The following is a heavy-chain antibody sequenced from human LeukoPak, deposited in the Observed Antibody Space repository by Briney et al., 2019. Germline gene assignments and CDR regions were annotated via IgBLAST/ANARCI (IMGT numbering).Heavy chain of an antibody. J-gene: IGHJ5*02. V-gene: IGHV3-13*01. CDR2: IGTAGDT. CDR1: GFTFSSYD. D-gene: IGHD6-19*01. CDR3: ASGPVAGNWFDP. Sequence: PGGSLRLSCAASGFTFSSYDMHWVRQATGKGLEWVSAIGTAGDTYYPGSVKGRFTISRENAKTSLYLQMNSLRAGATAVYYCASGPVAGNWFDPWGQGTLVTVSS.